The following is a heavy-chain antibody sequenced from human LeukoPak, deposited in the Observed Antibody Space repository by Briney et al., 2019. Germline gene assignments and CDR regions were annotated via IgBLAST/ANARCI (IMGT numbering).Heavy chain of an antibody. CDR2: ISSGGSAR. CDR1: GFTFSDFY. J-gene: IGHJ4*02. CDR3: AREGIAVAGTVGYFDY. Sequence: GGSLRLSCAASGFTFSDFYMSWIRQAPGKGLEWISHISSGGSARYYADSVKGRFTISRDNSKNTLYLQMNSLRAEDTAVYYCAREGIAVAGTVGYFDYWGQGTLVTVSS. D-gene: IGHD6-19*01. V-gene: IGHV3-11*04.